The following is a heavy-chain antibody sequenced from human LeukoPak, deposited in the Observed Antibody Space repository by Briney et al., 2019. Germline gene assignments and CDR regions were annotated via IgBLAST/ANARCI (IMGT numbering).Heavy chain of an antibody. V-gene: IGHV1-2*02. CDR3: VTEGQSPGWFDP. Sequence: ASVKISCKASGYTFTGHYMHWVRQAPGQGLEWMGWLNPNNGATNYAQNFQGRVTMTRDTSISTVYIELRRLTSDDTAVYYCVTEGQSPGWFDPWGQGTLVTVSS. J-gene: IGHJ5*02. CDR1: GYTFTGHY. CDR2: LNPNNGAT. D-gene: IGHD1-14*01.